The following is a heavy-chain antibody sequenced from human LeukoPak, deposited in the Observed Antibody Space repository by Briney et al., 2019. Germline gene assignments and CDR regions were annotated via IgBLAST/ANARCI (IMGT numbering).Heavy chain of an antibody. V-gene: IGHV3-23*01. D-gene: IGHD6-13*01. Sequence: GGSLRLSCAASGFTFSNYAVSWVRQTPGKGLEWVSVISGSSDITYYADSVKGRFTISRDNSKNTLYLQMNSLRAEDTAVYYCAKGRSGIAAAGLNYWGQGTLVTVSS. CDR1: GFTFSNYA. CDR3: AKGRSGIAAAGLNY. CDR2: ISGSSDIT. J-gene: IGHJ4*02.